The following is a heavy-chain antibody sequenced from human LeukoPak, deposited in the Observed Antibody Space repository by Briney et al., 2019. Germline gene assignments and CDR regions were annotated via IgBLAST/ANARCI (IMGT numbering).Heavy chain of an antibody. V-gene: IGHV1-18*01. Sequence: GASVKVSCKASGYTFTSYGISWVRQAPGQGLEWMGWISAYNGNTNYVQKLQGRVTMTTDTSTTTAYMELRSLRSDDTAVYYCARTSYYDTSGYFPYWGQGTLVTVSS. CDR3: ARTSYYDTSGYFPY. D-gene: IGHD3-22*01. CDR2: ISAYNGNT. J-gene: IGHJ4*02. CDR1: GYTFTSYG.